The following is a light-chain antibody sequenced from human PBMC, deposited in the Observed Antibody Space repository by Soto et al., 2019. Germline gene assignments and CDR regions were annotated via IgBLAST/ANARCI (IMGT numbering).Light chain of an antibody. V-gene: IGLV2-14*01. Sequence: QSVLTQPASVSGSAGQSITISCTGTSSDVGGYNFVSWYQQHPGKAPKLMIYEVTFRPSGVSYRFSGSKSGNTAPLTISGLQAEDEADYYCSSYTSSSTLEVFGTGTKVTVL. J-gene: IGLJ1*01. CDR1: SSDVGGYNF. CDR2: EVT. CDR3: SSYTSSSTLEV.